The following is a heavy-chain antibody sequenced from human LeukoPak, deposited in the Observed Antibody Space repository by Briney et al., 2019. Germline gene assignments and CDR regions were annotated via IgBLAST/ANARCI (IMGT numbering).Heavy chain of an antibody. CDR3: ARSDYGSLVDY. D-gene: IGHD4-17*01. J-gene: IGHJ4*02. CDR1: GGSISSYY. Sequence: SETLSLTCTVSGGSISSYYWSWIVQPPGKGLEWIGYIYYSGSTNYNPSLKSRVTISVDTSKNQFSLKLSSVTAADTAVYYCARSDYGSLVDYWGQGTLVTVSS. V-gene: IGHV4-59*01. CDR2: IYYSGST.